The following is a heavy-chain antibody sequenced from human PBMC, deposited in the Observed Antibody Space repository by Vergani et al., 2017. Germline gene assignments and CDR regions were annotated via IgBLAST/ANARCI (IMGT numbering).Heavy chain of an antibody. CDR1: GGSISSYY. Sequence: QVQLQESGPGLVKPSETLSLTCTVSGGSISSYYWSWIRQPPGKGLEWIGYIYYSGSTNYNPSLKSRVTISVDTSKNQFSLKLSSVTAADTAVYYCARASMWPAAFHFYYWGQGTLVTVSS. D-gene: IGHD2-2*01. CDR3: ARASMWPAAFHFYY. J-gene: IGHJ4*02. V-gene: IGHV4-59*01. CDR2: IYYSGST.